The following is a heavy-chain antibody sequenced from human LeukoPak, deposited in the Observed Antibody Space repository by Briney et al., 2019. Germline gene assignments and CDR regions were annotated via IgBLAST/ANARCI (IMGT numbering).Heavy chain of an antibody. D-gene: IGHD6-19*01. J-gene: IGHJ4*02. CDR3: AKDEQWLQQFDY. V-gene: IGHV3-23*01. CDR1: GFTFSSYA. CDR2: ISGSGGST. Sequence: QSGGSLRLSCAASGFTFSSYAMSWVRQAPGKGLEWVSAISGSGGSTYYADSVKGWFTISRDNSKNTLYLQMNSLRAEDTAVYYCAKDEQWLQQFDYWGQGTLVTVSS.